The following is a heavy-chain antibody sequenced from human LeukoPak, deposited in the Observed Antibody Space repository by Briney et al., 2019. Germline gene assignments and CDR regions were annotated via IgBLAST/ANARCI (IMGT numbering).Heavy chain of an antibody. CDR3: ARAHSRGWYNYYYMDV. V-gene: IGHV1-8*01. D-gene: IGHD6-19*01. CDR1: AYTFTSYD. J-gene: IGHJ6*03. Sequence: GASVKVSCKASAYTFTSYDINWVRQATGQGLEWMGWMNPNSGNTGYAQKFQGRVTMTRNTSISTAYMELSSLRSEGTAVYYCARAHSRGWYNYYYMDVRGKGTTVTVSS. CDR2: MNPNSGNT.